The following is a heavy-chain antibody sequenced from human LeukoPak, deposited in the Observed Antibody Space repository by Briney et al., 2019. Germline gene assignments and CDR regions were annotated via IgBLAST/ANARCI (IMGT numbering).Heavy chain of an antibody. Sequence: GASVKVSCKASGGTFSSYAISRVRQAPGQGLEWMGRIIPILGIANYAQKFQGRVTITADKSTSTAYMELSSLRSEDTAVYYCARDCSSTSCYSVYYYYGMNVWGQGTTVTVSS. D-gene: IGHD2-2*01. CDR2: IIPILGIA. CDR1: GGTFSSYA. J-gene: IGHJ6*02. CDR3: ARDCSSTSCYSVYYYYGMNV. V-gene: IGHV1-69*04.